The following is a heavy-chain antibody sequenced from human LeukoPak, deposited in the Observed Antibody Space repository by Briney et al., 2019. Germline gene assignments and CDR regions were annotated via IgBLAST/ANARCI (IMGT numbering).Heavy chain of an antibody. CDR1: GFTFSSYS. J-gene: IGHJ4*02. CDR2: ISSSSSYI. D-gene: IGHD2-15*01. Sequence: GGSLRLSCAASGFTFSSYSMNWVRQAPGKGLEWVSSISSSSSYIYYADSVKGRFTISGDNAKNSLYLQMNSLRAEDTAVYYCARDLQVAATSYLYWGQGTLVTVSS. CDR3: ARDLQVAATSYLY. V-gene: IGHV3-21*01.